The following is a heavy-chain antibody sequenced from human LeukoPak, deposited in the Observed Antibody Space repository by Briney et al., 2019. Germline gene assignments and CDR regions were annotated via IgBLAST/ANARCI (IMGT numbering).Heavy chain of an antibody. Sequence: PGRSLRLSCTASGFTFGDYLMSWFRQAPGKGLEWIGFISGGTTEYAAPVKGRFTISRDDSTSIAYLQMNSLTTEDTAVYYCSRGSGWLSVYWGQGTLVTVSS. CDR3: SRGSGWLSVY. D-gene: IGHD6-19*01. CDR1: GFTFGDYL. V-gene: IGHV3-49*03. CDR2: ISGGTT. J-gene: IGHJ4*02.